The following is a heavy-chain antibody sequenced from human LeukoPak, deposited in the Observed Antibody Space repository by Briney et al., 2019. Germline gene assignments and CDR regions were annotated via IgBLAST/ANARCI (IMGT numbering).Heavy chain of an antibody. J-gene: IGHJ4*02. CDR3: ARDRPYGGTGDFDY. V-gene: IGHV3-66*01. CDR2: IHSDSST. D-gene: IGHD4-23*01. Sequence: PGGSLRLSCAASGFTISSNYMSWVREAPGRGLEWVSVIHSDSSTYYADSVKGRFSISRDNSKNTLYLQMNTLRAEDTAVYYCARDRPYGGTGDFDYWGQGTLVTVSS. CDR1: GFTISSNY.